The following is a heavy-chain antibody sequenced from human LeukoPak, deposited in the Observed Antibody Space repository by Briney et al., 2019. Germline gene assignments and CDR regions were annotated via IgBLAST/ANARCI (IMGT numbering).Heavy chain of an antibody. Sequence: PGGSLRLSCAASGFTCVDYAMHWVRQAPGKGLEWVSGISWNSDSIGYADSVRGRFTISRDNAKNSLYLQMNGLSVEDTALYYCAKDRSMVTTGSSDYWGQGTLVTVSS. D-gene: IGHD3-10*01. CDR1: GFTCVDYA. V-gene: IGHV3-9*01. CDR2: ISWNSDSI. CDR3: AKDRSMVTTGSSDY. J-gene: IGHJ4*02.